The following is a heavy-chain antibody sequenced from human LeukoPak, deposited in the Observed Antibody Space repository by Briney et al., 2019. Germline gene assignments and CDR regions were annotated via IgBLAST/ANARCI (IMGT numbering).Heavy chain of an antibody. CDR2: IYYSGST. Sequence: PSETLSLTCTVSGGSISSYYWSWLRQPPGKGLEWIGYIYYSGSTNYNPTLKSRVTISVDTSKNQFSLKLSSVTAADTAVYYCARAHIAAAGTEAFDIWGQGTMVTVSS. CDR1: GGSISSYY. D-gene: IGHD6-13*01. V-gene: IGHV4-59*01. CDR3: ARAHIAAAGTEAFDI. J-gene: IGHJ3*02.